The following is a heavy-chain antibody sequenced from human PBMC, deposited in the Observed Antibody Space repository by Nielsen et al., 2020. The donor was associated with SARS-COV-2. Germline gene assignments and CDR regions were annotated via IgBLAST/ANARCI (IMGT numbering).Heavy chain of an antibody. D-gene: IGHD2-2*01. CDR3: ARRYGGYCSSTSCLGWPRGMDV. CDR2: IYPGDSNT. J-gene: IGHJ6*02. CDR1: GYSFTSYW. V-gene: IGHV5-51*01. Sequence: GESLKISCKGSGYSFTSYWIGWVRQMRGKGLEWVGIIYPGDSNTRYSPSFQGQVTISADKSISTAYLQWSSLKASDTAMYYRARRYGGYCSSTSCLGWPRGMDVWGQGTTVTVSS.